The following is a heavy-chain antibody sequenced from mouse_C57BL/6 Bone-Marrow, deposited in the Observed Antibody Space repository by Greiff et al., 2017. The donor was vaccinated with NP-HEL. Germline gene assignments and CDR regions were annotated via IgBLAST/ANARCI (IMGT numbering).Heavy chain of an antibody. CDR1: GFTFSSYA. CDR3: AREGFYYDYSWFAY. CDR2: ISDGGSYT. D-gene: IGHD2-4*01. J-gene: IGHJ3*01. V-gene: IGHV5-4*01. Sequence: EVQLVESGGGLVKPGGSLKLSCAASGFTFSSYAMSWVRQTPEKRLEWVATISDGGSYTYYPDNVKGRFTISRDNAKNNLYLQMSHLKSEDTAMYYCAREGFYYDYSWFAYWGQGTLVTVSA.